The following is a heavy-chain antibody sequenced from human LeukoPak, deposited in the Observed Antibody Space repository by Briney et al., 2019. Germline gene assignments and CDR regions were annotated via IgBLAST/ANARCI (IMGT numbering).Heavy chain of an antibody. D-gene: IGHD4-17*01. CDR1: GFTFKSTF. Sequence: GSLSLTCAVSGFTFKSTFMNWVCQAPGKGLEWVSSISSSGSYIHYADSVKGRFTVSRDNDNDTLYLHMTGLSAEDSATYYCTRDYGARDHWGQGTLVTVSS. J-gene: IGHJ5*02. V-gene: IGHV3-21*01. CDR3: TRDYGARDH. CDR2: ISSSGSYI.